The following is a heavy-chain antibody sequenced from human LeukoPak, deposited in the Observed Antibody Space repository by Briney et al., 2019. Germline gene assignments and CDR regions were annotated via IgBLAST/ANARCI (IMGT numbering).Heavy chain of an antibody. CDR1: GFTFSSYW. CDR2: INSDGSST. CDR3: ARDSVSGSYLFDY. V-gene: IGHV3-74*01. J-gene: IGHJ4*02. Sequence: GGSLRLSCAASGFTFSSYWMHWVRQAPGKGLVWVSRINSDGSSTSYADSVKGRFTVSRDNAKNTLYLQMNSLRAEDTAVYYCARDSVSGSYLFDYWGQGTLVTVSS. D-gene: IGHD1-26*01.